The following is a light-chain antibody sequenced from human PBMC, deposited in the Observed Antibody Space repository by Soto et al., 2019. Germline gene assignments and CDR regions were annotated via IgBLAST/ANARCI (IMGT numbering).Light chain of an antibody. CDR3: QQYYTTPPT. V-gene: IGKV4-1*01. J-gene: IGKJ2*01. Sequence: DIVMTQSPDSLAVSLGERATINCKSGQSVLYSSNYKNYLAWYQLRPGQPPKLLIYWASTRESGVPDRFSGSGSGTDFTLTITSLQAADVAVYYCQQYYTTPPTFGQGTKLEIK. CDR2: WAS. CDR1: QSVLYSSNYKNY.